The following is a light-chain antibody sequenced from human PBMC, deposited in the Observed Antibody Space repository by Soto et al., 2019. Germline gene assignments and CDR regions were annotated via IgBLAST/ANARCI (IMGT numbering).Light chain of an antibody. CDR1: QGISRW. CDR3: QQSNSFPFT. V-gene: IGKV1-12*01. CDR2: TAS. Sequence: IQMTQSPSSVSASVGDSVTITCRASQGISRWLAWFQQKPGKAPKLLIYTASRLQSGVASRFSGSGSGTDFTLTISSLQPEDFATYNCQQSNSFPFTFGPGTKVDIK. J-gene: IGKJ3*01.